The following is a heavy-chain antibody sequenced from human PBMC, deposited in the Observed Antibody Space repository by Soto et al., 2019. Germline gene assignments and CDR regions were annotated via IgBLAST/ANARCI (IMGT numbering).Heavy chain of an antibody. CDR2: INHSGST. CDR3: ARVYGDYVGGHYYYYMDV. J-gene: IGHJ6*03. V-gene: IGHV4-34*01. Sequence: SETLSLTCAVYGGSFSGYYWSWIRQNPGKGLEWIGEINHSGSTNYNPSLKSRVTISVDTSKNQFSLKLSSVTAADTAVYYCARVYGDYVGGHYYYYMDVWGKGTTVTVSS. CDR1: GGSFSGYY. D-gene: IGHD4-17*01.